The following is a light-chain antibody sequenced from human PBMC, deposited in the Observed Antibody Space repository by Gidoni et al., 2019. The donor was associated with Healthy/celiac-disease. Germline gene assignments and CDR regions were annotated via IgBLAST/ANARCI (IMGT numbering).Light chain of an antibody. CDR3: QQSYSTPRT. V-gene: IGKV1-39*01. J-gene: IGKJ2*01. CDR2: YAS. Sequence: DIQMTQSPSSLSASVGDRVTITCRASENIASYLNWYQQKPGKAPNLLIHYASRLQSGVPSRFAGSGSGTEFALTINNLQPEDFATYYCQQSYSTPRTFXQXSKLEI. CDR1: ENIASY.